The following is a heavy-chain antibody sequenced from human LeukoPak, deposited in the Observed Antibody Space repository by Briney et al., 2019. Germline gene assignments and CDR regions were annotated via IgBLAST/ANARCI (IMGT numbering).Heavy chain of an antibody. CDR1: GFTFSRYW. V-gene: IGHV3-7*01. D-gene: IGHD6-13*01. J-gene: IGHJ4*02. Sequence: PGGSLRLSCAASGFTFSRYWMSWVRQAPGKGLEWVANIKHDGSEKYYVDSVKGRFTISRDNAKNSLYLQMNSLRAEDTAVYYCAKGEAAAGGYWGQGTLVTVSS. CDR3: AKGEAAAGGY. CDR2: IKHDGSEK.